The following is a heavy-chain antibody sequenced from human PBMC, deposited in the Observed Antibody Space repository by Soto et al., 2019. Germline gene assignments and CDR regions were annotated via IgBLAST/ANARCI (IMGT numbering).Heavy chain of an antibody. J-gene: IGHJ4*02. CDR1: GYTFTSYD. V-gene: IGHV1-8*01. D-gene: IGHD1-1*01. CDR2: MNPNTGNS. CDR3: ARRAETNGWNGFGADKYYFDF. Sequence: ASVKVSCKASGYTFTSYDIHWVLQATGQGLEWMGWMNPNTGNSGYAQKFQGRVTVTSDTSINTVHMELSSLRSEDTAVYYCARRAETNGWNGFGADKYYFDFWGQGTLVTV.